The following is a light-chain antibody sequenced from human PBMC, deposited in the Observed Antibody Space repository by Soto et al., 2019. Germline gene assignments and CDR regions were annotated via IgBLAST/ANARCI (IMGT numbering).Light chain of an antibody. J-gene: IGKJ4*01. CDR3: QQYYTTLS. V-gene: IGKV4-1*01. CDR2: WAS. Sequence: DIVMTQSPDSLAVSLGERATINCKSSQSVLYNSDNKNYLAWYQQKAGQPPKLLIYWASTRDSGVPDRFSGSESGADFTLTINNLQAEDVEVYYCQQYYTTLSFGGGTKVEIK. CDR1: QSVLYNSDNKNY.